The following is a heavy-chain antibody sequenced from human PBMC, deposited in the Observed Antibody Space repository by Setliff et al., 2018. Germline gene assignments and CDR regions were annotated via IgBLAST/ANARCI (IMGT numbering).Heavy chain of an antibody. CDR1: GGPINSDRYY. CDR2: MYSSGST. Sequence: SETLSLTCTVSGGPINSDRYYWGWIRQPPGKGLEWIGSMYSSGSTYYNPSLKSRVTISVDTSQNQFSLKLSSVTAADTAAYYCASHSRVTIFGVVAFDYWGQGILVTVS. D-gene: IGHD3-3*01. V-gene: IGHV4-39*01. J-gene: IGHJ4*02. CDR3: ASHSRVTIFGVVAFDY.